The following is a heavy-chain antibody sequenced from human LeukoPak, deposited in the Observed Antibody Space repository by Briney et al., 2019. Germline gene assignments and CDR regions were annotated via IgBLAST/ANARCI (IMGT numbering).Heavy chain of an antibody. V-gene: IGHV4-39*07. CDR1: GGSISSSSYY. J-gene: IGHJ4*02. CDR3: ARVDYYDSSAYFFHFDY. D-gene: IGHD3-22*01. Sequence: KTSETLSLTCTVSGGSISSSSYYWGWIRQPPGKGLEWIGSIYYSGSTYYNPSLKSRVTISVDTSKNQFSLKLRSVTAADTAVYYCARVDYYDSSAYFFHFDYWGQGTLVTVSS. CDR2: IYYSGST.